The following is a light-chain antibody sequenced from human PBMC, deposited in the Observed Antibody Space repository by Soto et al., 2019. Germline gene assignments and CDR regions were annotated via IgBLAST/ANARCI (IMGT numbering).Light chain of an antibody. CDR1: SSKIGSNY. J-gene: IGLJ2*01. CDR2: RNN. Sequence: QAVVTQSPSASGTPGQRVTISCSGSSSKIGSNYVYWYQQLPGTAPKLLIYRNNQRPSGVPDRFSGSKSGTSPSLAISGLRSEDEADYYCAAWNDSLSGVIFGGGTKLTVL. V-gene: IGLV1-47*01. CDR3: AAWNDSLSGVI.